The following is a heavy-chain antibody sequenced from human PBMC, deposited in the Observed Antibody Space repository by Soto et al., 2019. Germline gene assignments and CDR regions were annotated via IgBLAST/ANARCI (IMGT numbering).Heavy chain of an antibody. CDR3: ARDGQGMDF. J-gene: IGHJ6*02. CDR1: GGSVSTGSYY. Sequence: XETLSVPCTDSGGSVSTGSYYWSWIRQPPGKGLEWIGKIFFTGSAHYNPSLRNRVTMSVDKSKDQFSLTMTSVTAADTAVYYCARDGQGMDFWGQGTTVTVSS. CDR2: IFFTGSA. V-gene: IGHV4-61*01.